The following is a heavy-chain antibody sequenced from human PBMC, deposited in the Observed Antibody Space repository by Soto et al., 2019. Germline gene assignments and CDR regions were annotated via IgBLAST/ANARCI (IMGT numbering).Heavy chain of an antibody. CDR1: IYSFTSYW. V-gene: IGHV5-51*01. CDR3: ARRATARHYYYGMDF. D-gene: IGHD4-4*01. Sequence: PGESLKISCKRSIYSFTSYWNGWVRQMPGKGLEWLGMIYPGDSDTRYSPSFQGQVTISADKYMSTAYLQWSSLKASETAMYYCARRATARHYYYGMDFWGQGISVTVSS. J-gene: IGHJ6*02. CDR2: IYPGDSDT.